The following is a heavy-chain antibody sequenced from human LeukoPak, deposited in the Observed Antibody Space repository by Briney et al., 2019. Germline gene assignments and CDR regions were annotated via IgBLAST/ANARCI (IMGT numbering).Heavy chain of an antibody. CDR3: AREAVVVAAGYYYYGMDV. CDR2: IRYDGSNK. CDR1: GFTFSSYG. Sequence: GGSLRLSCAASGFTFSSYGLHWVRQAPGKGLEGVTLIRYDGSNKYYADSVKGRFTVSRDNSNNTLYLQMNSLRAEDTAVYYCAREAVVVAAGYYYYGMDVWGQGTTVTVSS. D-gene: IGHD2-15*01. J-gene: IGHJ6*02. V-gene: IGHV3-30*02.